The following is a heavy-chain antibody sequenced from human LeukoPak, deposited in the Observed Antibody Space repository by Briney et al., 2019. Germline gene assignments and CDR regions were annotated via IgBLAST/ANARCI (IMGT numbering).Heavy chain of an antibody. J-gene: IGHJ5*02. V-gene: IGHV1-24*01. CDR2: FDPEDGET. CDR3: ATASGVEWLTGWFDP. Sequence: ASVKVSCKVSGYTLTELSMHWVRQAPRKELEWMGGFDPEDGETIYAQKFQGRVTMTEDTSTDTAYMELSSLRSEDTAVYYCATASGVEWLTGWFDPWGQGTLVTVSS. CDR1: GYTLTELS. D-gene: IGHD3-3*01.